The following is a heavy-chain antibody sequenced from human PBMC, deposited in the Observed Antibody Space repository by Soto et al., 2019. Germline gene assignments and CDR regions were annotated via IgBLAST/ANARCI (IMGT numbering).Heavy chain of an antibody. D-gene: IGHD3-22*01. V-gene: IGHV3-30*18. CDR3: AKTYYYDSSGSLNDY. CDR2: ISYDGSNK. Sequence: GGSLRLSCAASGFTFSSYGMHWVRQAPGKGLEWVAVISYDGSNKYYADSVKGRFTISRDNSKNTLYLQMNSLRAEDTAVYYCAKTYYYDSSGSLNDYWGQGTLVTVSS. J-gene: IGHJ4*02. CDR1: GFTFSSYG.